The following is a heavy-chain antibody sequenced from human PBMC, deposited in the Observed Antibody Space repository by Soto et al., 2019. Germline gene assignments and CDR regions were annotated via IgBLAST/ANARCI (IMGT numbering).Heavy chain of an antibody. Sequence: QVQLVQSGAEVKKPGASVKVSCKASGYTFTSYYMHWVRQAPGQGLEWMGIINPSGGSTSYAQKFQGRVHMTRDTSTSTVYMELSSLRSEDTAVYYCARNTYDFWSGYYALTYYYYMDVLGKGTTVTVSS. CDR1: GYTFTSYY. D-gene: IGHD3-3*01. CDR2: INPSGGST. J-gene: IGHJ6*03. V-gene: IGHV1-46*03. CDR3: ARNTYDFWSGYYALTYYYYMDV.